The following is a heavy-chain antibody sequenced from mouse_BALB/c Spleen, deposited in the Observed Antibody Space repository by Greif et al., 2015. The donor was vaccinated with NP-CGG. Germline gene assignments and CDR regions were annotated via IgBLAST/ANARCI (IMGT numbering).Heavy chain of an antibody. CDR2: INPYNDGT. J-gene: IGHJ4*01. CDR1: GYTFTSYV. V-gene: IGHV1-14*01. Sequence: VQLQQSGPELVKPGASVKMSCKASGYTFTSYVMHWVKQKPGQGLEWIGYINPYNDGTKYDEKFKGKATLTSDKSSSTAYMELSSRTSEDSAVYYCAGITTVVDYYATDYWGQGTSVTVSS. CDR3: AGITTVVDYYATDY. D-gene: IGHD1-1*01.